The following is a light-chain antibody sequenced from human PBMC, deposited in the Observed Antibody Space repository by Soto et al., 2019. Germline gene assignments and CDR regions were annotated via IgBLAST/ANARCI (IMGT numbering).Light chain of an antibody. CDR3: QQTYSVPWT. CDR1: QSIFTY. J-gene: IGKJ1*01. Sequence: DIQMTHSPSSLSASVGDSVTISCRASQSIFTYLHWYQQKPGTAPRLLISRASSVQSGVPPRFSGSGSGRDFTLSISSLRPEDIGTYFCQQTYSVPWTFGPGTRVEI. CDR2: RAS. V-gene: IGKV1-39*01.